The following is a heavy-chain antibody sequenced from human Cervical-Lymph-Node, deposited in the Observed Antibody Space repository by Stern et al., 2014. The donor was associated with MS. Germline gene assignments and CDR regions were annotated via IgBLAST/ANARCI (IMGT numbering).Heavy chain of an antibody. J-gene: IGHJ5*02. CDR2: IIPIFGTA. V-gene: IGHV1-69*01. CDR1: GGTFSSYA. Sequence: HVQLVESGAEVKKPGSSVKVSCKASGGTFSSYAISWVRQAPGQGLEWMGGIIPIFGTANYAQKFQGRVTITADESTSTAYMELSSLRSEDTAVYYCARDSHRPYYYDSSGYYHWGQGTLVTVSS. CDR3: ARDSHRPYYYDSSGYYH. D-gene: IGHD3-22*01.